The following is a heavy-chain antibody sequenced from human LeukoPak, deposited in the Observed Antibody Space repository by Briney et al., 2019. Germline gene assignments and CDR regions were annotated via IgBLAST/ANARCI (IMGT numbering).Heavy chain of an antibody. V-gene: IGHV3-74*01. CDR1: GFTFSSYW. D-gene: IGHD6-13*01. CDR2: INTDGSST. Sequence: GGSLRLSCAASGFTFSSYWMHWVRQAPGKGLVWVSRINTDGSSTSYADSVKGRFTISRDNAKNTLYLQMNSLRAEDTAVYYCAREGGIAAALDYWGQGTLVTVSS. CDR3: AREGGIAAALDY. J-gene: IGHJ4*02.